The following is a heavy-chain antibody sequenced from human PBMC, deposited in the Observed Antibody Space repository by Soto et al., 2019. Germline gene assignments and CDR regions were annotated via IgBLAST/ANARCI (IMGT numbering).Heavy chain of an antibody. CDR2: INPNSGDT. CDR3: VSADCTGDCYRSGH. CDR1: GYTFTGYI. Sequence: ASVKVSCRASGYTFTGYIIHWVRQAPGQGLEWMGRINPNSGDTMYEQNFQGWVTMTRDTSIGTAYMEFNRLTSDDTAIYYCVSADCTGDCYRSGHWGQGTLVTVSS. D-gene: IGHD2-21*02. J-gene: IGHJ4*02. V-gene: IGHV1-2*04.